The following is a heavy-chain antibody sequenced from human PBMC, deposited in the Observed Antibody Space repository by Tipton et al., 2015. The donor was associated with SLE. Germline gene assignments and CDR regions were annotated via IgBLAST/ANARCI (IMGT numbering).Heavy chain of an antibody. J-gene: IGHJ4*02. D-gene: IGHD2-2*01. Sequence: YLCGTTYYNPSLKTRVTISVDASKTQFSLTVSSVTAADTAVYYCAKGPNIVVVPAAPFDNWGQGTLVIVSS. CDR2: YLCGTT. CDR3: AKGPNIVVVPAAPFDN. V-gene: IGHV4-30-2*04.